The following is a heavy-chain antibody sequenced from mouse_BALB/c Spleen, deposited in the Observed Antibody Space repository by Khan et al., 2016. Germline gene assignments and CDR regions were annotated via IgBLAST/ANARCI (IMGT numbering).Heavy chain of an antibody. V-gene: IGHV9-2-1*01. CDR3: AIRVRWYFDV. CDR2: KNTETGEP. D-gene: IGHD1-2*01. CDR1: GYTFTDYS. J-gene: IGHJ1*01. Sequence: QIQLVQSGPELKKPGETVKISCKASGYTFTDYSMHWVKQAPGKGLKWMGWKNTETGEPTYADDFKGRFAFSLETSASTAYLQINNLKNEDTATYLLAIRVRWYFDVWGAGTTVTVSS.